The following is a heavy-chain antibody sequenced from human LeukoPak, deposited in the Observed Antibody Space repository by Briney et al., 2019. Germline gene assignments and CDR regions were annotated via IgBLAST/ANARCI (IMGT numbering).Heavy chain of an antibody. CDR1: GFTFYDYA. V-gene: IGHV3-9*03. CDR2: IRWNSGSI. J-gene: IGHJ4*02. CDR3: TKAIGGSSSWYYFDY. Sequence: PGRSLRLSCAPSGFTFYDYAMHWVRQAPGKGLEWVSGIRWNSGSIGYADPVKGRLTISRDNAKNSLYLQMNSLRAEDMALYYCTKAIGGSSSWYYFDYWGQGTLVTVSS. D-gene: IGHD6-13*01.